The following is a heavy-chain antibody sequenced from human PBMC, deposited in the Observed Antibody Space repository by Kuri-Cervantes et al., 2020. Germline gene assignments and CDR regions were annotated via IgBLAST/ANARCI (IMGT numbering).Heavy chain of an antibody. Sequence: GGSLILSCTASGFTFGDYAMSWFRQAPGQGLEWVGFISSKAYGGTTEYAASVKGRFTISRDDSKSIAYLQMNSLKTEDTAVYYCTRDEGSYYDSSGYSWGFGGYWGQGNLVTVSS. D-gene: IGHD3-22*01. CDR3: TRDEGSYYDSSGYSWGFGGY. CDR1: GFTFGDYA. J-gene: IGHJ4*02. V-gene: IGHV3-49*03. CDR2: ISSKAYGGTT.